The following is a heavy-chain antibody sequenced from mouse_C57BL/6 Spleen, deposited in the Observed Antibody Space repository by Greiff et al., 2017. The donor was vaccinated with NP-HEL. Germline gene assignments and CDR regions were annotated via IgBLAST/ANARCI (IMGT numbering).Heavy chain of an antibody. CDR3: AVITTVVAHWYFDV. Sequence: QVQLQQPGTELVKPGASVKLSCKASGYTFTSYWMHWVKQRPGQGLEWIGNINPSNGGTNYNEKFKSKATLTVDKSSSTAYMQLSSLTSEDSAVYYCAVITTVVAHWYFDVWGTGTTVTVSS. D-gene: IGHD1-1*01. CDR1: GYTFTSYW. CDR2: INPSNGGT. V-gene: IGHV1-53*01. J-gene: IGHJ1*03.